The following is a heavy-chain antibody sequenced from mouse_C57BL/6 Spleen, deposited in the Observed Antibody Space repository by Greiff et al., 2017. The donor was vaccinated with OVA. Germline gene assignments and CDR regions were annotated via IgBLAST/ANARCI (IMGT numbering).Heavy chain of an antibody. Sequence: EVQLQQSGPELVKPGASVKISCKASGYSFTGYYMNWVKQSPEKSLEWIGEINPSTGGTTYNQKFKAKATLTVDKSSSTAYMQLKSLTSEDSAVYYCARQGNFDYWGQGTTLTVSS. J-gene: IGHJ2*01. CDR2: INPSTGGT. CDR1: GYSFTGYY. CDR3: ARQGNFDY. V-gene: IGHV1-42*01.